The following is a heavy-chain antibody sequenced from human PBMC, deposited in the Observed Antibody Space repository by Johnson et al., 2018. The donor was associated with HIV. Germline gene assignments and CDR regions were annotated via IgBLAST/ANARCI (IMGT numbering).Heavy chain of an antibody. Sequence: QVQLVESGGGVVQPGRSLRLSCAASGFTFSSYAMHWVRQAPGKGLEWVAVISYDGSNKYYADSVKGRFTISRDNSKNTLYLQMTSMGAEDTAVYYCARDRPSGSYYVDAFDIWGQGTMVTVSS. J-gene: IGHJ3*02. V-gene: IGHV3-30-3*01. CDR1: GFTFSSYA. CDR2: ISYDGSNK. CDR3: ARDRPSGSYYVDAFDI. D-gene: IGHD1-26*01.